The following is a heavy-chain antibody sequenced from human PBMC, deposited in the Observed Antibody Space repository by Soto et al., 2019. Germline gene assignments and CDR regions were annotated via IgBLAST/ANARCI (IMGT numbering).Heavy chain of an antibody. CDR1: GVSISSYY. J-gene: IGHJ3*02. V-gene: IGHV4-59*01. CDR3: ARRYGSAFDI. D-gene: IGHD3-10*01. Sequence: QVQLQESGQGLVKPSETPSLTCTVSGVSISSYYWSWIRQPPGKGLEWIGYIYYSGSTTYNPSLKSRVTISVDTSKTQFSLKLSSVTAADTAVYYCARRYGSAFDIWGQGTMVTVSS. CDR2: IYYSGST.